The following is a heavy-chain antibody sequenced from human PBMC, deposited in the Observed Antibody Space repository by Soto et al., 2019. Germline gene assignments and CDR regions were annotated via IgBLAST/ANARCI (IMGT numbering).Heavy chain of an antibody. J-gene: IGHJ4*02. CDR2: IPYDGSNQ. Sequence: QLQLVEYGGGVVQPGRSLRLSCVVSGFSFSDYGMHWVRQAPGKGLEWVAVIPYDGSNQYYADSVKGRFTISRDNSKNTLYLQMNSLRAEDTAVYYCAKDPEYRRSTLRNYFDYWGQGTLVTVSS. CDR3: AKDPEYRRSTLRNYFDY. D-gene: IGHD6-6*01. CDR1: GFSFSDYG. V-gene: IGHV3-30*18.